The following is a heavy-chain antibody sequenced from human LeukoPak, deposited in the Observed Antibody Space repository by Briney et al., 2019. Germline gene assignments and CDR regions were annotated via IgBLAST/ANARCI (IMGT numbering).Heavy chain of an antibody. CDR3: ARGLGIAVAGLYFDY. CDR2: MNPNSGNT. D-gene: IGHD6-19*01. V-gene: IGHV1-8*01. CDR1: GYTFTSYD. Sequence: ASVKVSCKASGYTFTSYDINWVRQATGQGLEWMGWMNPNSGNTGYAQKFQGRVTMTRNTSISTAYMELSSLRPEDTAVYYCARGLGIAVAGLYFDYWGQGTLVTVSS. J-gene: IGHJ4*02.